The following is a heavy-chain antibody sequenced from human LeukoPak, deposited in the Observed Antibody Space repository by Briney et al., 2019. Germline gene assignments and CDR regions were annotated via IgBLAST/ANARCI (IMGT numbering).Heavy chain of an antibody. J-gene: IGHJ5*02. CDR3: ARDNMAYYDILTGYENWFDP. CDR1: GGTFSSYA. V-gene: IGHV1-69*13. CDR2: IIPIFGTA. D-gene: IGHD3-9*01. Sequence: SVKVSCKASGGTFSSYAISWVRQAPGPGLEWMGGIIPIFGTANYAQTFQGRVTITADESTSTAYMELSSLRSEDTAVYYCARDNMAYYDILTGYENWFDPWGQGTLVTVSS.